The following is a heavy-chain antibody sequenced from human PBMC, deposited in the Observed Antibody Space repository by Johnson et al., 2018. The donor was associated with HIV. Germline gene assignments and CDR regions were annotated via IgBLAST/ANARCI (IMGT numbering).Heavy chain of an antibody. CDR3: AKYDRFAFDG. V-gene: IGHV3-7*05. CDR1: GFIFGNYW. CDR2: IDLGGSLT. J-gene: IGHJ3*01. Sequence: VQLVESGGALVQPGGSLRLSCATSGFIFGNYWMTWIRQAPGKGLEWVANIDLGGSLTNYVDSVKGRFIISRDNGRNSLYLQMNNLRAEDTAVYFCAKYDRFAFDGWGQGTMVTVSS. D-gene: IGHD3-16*01.